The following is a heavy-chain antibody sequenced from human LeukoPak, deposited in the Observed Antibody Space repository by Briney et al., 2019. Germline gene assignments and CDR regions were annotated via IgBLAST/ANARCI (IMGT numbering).Heavy chain of an antibody. V-gene: IGHV3-21*01. CDR1: GYTFSSYS. J-gene: IGHJ4*02. CDR2: ISVRSDYI. CDR3: VRLRRNSDTSGFYYYYDF. Sequence: GGSLRLSCVASGYTFSSYSINWVRHAPGKGLEWVSSISVRSDYIYYADSVRGRFSISRDDARDSLYLQMNSLRAEDTAVYFCVRLRRNSDTSGFYYYYDFWGQGTLVTVSS. D-gene: IGHD3-22*01.